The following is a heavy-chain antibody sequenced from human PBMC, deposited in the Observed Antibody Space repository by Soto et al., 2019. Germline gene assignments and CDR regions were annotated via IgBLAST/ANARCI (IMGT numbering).Heavy chain of an antibody. CDR2: FYYNGNT. J-gene: IGHJ6*02. Sequence: QVQVQESGPGLVKPSQTLSLKCSVSGGSIGSRDYYWSWIRQHPEKGLEWIGSFYYNGNTSYNPSLRSQPTMSLDPSMNEFSRKLTSVTPADTAVYDCARVKGGAALKGSGIDVWGQGTTVTVS. CDR3: ARVKGGAALKGSGIDV. V-gene: IGHV4-31*02. CDR1: GGSIGSRDYY. D-gene: IGHD3-10*01.